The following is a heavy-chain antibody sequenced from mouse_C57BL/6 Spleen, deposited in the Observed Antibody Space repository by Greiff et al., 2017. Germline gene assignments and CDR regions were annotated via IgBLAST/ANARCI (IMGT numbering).Heavy chain of an antibody. CDR3: ARGGRYFDV. J-gene: IGHJ1*03. CDR2: IDPSDSYT. Sequence: VQLQQPGAELVMPGASVKLSCKASGYTFTSYWMHWVKQRPGQGLEWIGEIDPSDSYTNYNQKFKGKSTLTVDKSSSTAYMHLSSLTSEDYAVYYCARGGRYFDVWGTGTTVTVAS. V-gene: IGHV1-69*01. CDR1: GYTFTSYW.